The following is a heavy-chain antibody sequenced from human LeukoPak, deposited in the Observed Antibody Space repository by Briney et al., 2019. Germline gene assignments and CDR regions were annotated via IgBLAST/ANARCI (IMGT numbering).Heavy chain of an antibody. CDR3: ARTVTKGHWFDP. Sequence: PSETLSLTCTVSGGSISSYYWSWIRQPPGKGLEWIGYFYYSGTTNYNPSLKSRVTISVDTSKNQFSLKLSSVTAADTAVYYCARTVTKGHWFDPWGQGTLVTVSS. J-gene: IGHJ5*02. CDR1: GGSISSYY. V-gene: IGHV4-59*01. D-gene: IGHD4-17*01. CDR2: FYYSGTT.